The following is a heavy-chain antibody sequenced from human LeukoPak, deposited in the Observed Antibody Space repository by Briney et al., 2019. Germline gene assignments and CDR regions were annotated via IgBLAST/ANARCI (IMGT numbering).Heavy chain of an antibody. CDR1: GDSISSGDYY. Sequence: SETVSLTCTVSGDSISSGDYYWSWIRQPAGKGLEWIGHISSSGSTNYNPSLKSRVTISVDTSKNQFSLKLSSVTAADTAVYFCARGPYSYDSSGAFDIWGQGTMVTVSS. CDR2: ISSSGST. CDR3: ARGPYSYDSSGAFDI. V-gene: IGHV4-61*09. D-gene: IGHD3-22*01. J-gene: IGHJ3*02.